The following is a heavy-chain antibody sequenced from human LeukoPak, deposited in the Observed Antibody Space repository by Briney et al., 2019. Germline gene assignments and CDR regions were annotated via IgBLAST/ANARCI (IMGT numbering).Heavy chain of an antibody. J-gene: IGHJ4*02. D-gene: IGHD4-11*01. Sequence: GGSLRLSCAGSGFTVSSNYMNWVRQTPGKGLEWVSVIHSGVSTDYADSVKGRFTISRDNSKNTLYLQMNSLRAEDTAVYYCASGETTAFDYWGQGTLVTVSS. CDR1: GFTVSSNY. CDR3: ASGETTAFDY. V-gene: IGHV3-66*01. CDR2: IHSGVST.